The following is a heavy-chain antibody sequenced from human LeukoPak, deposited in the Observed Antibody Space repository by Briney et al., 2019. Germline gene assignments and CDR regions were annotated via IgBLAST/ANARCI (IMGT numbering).Heavy chain of an antibody. CDR3: ARQTHYDLGAFDI. CDR1: GYSFTSYW. V-gene: IGHV5-51*01. J-gene: IGHJ3*02. D-gene: IGHD3-3*01. Sequence: GESLKISCKGSGYSFTSYWTGWVRQMPGKGLEWMGIIYPGDSDTRYSPSFQGQVTISADKSISTAYLQWSSLKASDTAMYYCARQTHYDLGAFDIWGQGTMVTVSS. CDR2: IYPGDSDT.